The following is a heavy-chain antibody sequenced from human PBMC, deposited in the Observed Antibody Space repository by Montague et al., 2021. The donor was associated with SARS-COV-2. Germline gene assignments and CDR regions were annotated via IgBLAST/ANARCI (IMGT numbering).Heavy chain of an antibody. CDR1: GGSISDYN. CDR3: ERGQVTIFAVLIMLPAAGALDL. Sequence: SETLSLTCTVSGGSISDYNWKWIWKRPGQGMEWNGEITNSGSSKNNYNPTHRITITVDKSKNQINLNLTSVTAADTATYYCERGQVTIFAVLIMLPAAGALDLWGQGTTVTVSS. V-gene: IGHV4-34*01. CDR2: ITNSGSS. D-gene: IGHD3-3*01. J-gene: IGHJ3*01.